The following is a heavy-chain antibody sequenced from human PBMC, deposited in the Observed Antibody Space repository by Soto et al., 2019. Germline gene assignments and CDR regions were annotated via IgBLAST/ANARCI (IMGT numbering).Heavy chain of an antibody. CDR3: ARVGDGSGDYYYYYYMDV. J-gene: IGHJ6*03. V-gene: IGHV6-1*01. Sequence: PSQTLSLTCAISGDSVSSNSAAWNWIRQSPSRSLEWLGRTYYRSKWYNDYAVSVKSRITINPDTSKNQFSLQLNSVTPEDTAVYYCARVGDGSGDYYYYYYMDVWGKGTTVTVSS. CDR2: TYYRSKWYN. CDR1: GDSVSSNSAA. D-gene: IGHD3-10*01.